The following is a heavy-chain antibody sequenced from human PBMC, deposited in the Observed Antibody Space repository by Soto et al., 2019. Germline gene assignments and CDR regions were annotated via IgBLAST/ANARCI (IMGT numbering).Heavy chain of an antibody. J-gene: IGHJ6*02. CDR1: GFTFASYN. Sequence: GGSLRLSCASSGFTFASYNMLWVRQAPGKGLEWVSYISSSGSTIYYADSVKGRFTISRDNAKNSLYLQMNGLRAEDTAVYYCARVRIVVVTTYPGDYYGMDVWGQGTTVTVSS. CDR2: ISSSGSTI. V-gene: IGHV3-48*04. D-gene: IGHD2-21*02. CDR3: ARVRIVVVTTYPGDYYGMDV.